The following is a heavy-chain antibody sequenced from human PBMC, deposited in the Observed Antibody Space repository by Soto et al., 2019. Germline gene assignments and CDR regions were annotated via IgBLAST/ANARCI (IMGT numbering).Heavy chain of an antibody. D-gene: IGHD3-9*01. V-gene: IGHV1-58*02. CDR1: GFTFTSSA. CDR2: IVVGSGNT. Sequence: ASVKVSCKASGFTFTSSAMQWVRQARGQRLEWIGWIVVGSGNTNYAQKFQERVTITRDVSTSTAYMELSSLRSEDTAVYYCAASHYDILTGPTSFDYWGQGTLVTVSS. CDR3: AASHYDILTGPTSFDY. J-gene: IGHJ4*02.